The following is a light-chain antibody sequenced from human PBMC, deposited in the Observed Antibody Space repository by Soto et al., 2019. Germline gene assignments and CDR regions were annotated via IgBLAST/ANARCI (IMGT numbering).Light chain of an antibody. CDR2: LAS. V-gene: IGKV2-28*01. J-gene: IGKJ5*01. CDR3: LQAAQSPLT. Sequence: DIVLTQSPLSLPVTPGEPASISCRSSQSLMQSNGNNHVDWYLQRPGQSPQLLLYLASSRASGVPDRFSGSGSGTDFSLEISRVEAEDVGVYYCLQAAQSPLTFGQGTRLEIK. CDR1: QSLMQSNGNNH.